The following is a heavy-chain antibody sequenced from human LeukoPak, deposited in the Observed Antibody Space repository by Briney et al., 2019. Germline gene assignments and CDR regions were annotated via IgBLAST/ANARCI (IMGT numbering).Heavy chain of an antibody. CDR1: GFTFSSYS. D-gene: IGHD3-9*01. V-gene: IGHV3-21*01. J-gene: IGHJ4*02. CDR3: ARDFVSGILTGYYTSAGVDY. Sequence: PGGSLRLSCAASGFTFSSYSMNWVRQAPGKGLEWVSSISSSSSYIYYADSVKGRFTISRDNAKNSLYLQMNSLRAEDTAVYYCARDFVSGILTGYYTSAGVDYWGQGTLVTVSS. CDR2: ISSSSSYI.